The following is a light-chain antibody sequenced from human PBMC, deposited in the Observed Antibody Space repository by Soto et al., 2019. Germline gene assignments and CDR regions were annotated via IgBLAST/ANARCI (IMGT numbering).Light chain of an antibody. J-gene: IGKJ1*01. CDR2: DAS. CDR1: QSISSW. CDR3: QQYDSYSPT. V-gene: IGKV1-5*01. Sequence: SLSALSASIGDRVTITCRASQSISSWLAWYQQKPGKAPKLLIYDASSLESGVPSRFSGSGSGTEFTLTISSLQPDDFATYYCQQYDSYSPTFGQGTKVDI.